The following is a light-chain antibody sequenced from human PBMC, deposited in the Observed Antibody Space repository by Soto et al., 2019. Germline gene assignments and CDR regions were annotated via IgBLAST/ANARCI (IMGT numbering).Light chain of an antibody. CDR3: QQRSNWPLT. V-gene: IGKV3-11*01. Sequence: EIVLTQSPATLSLSPGERATLSCRASQSVSSHLAWYQQKPGQAPRLLIYDASNRATGIPARFSGSGSGTDFNLTISSLAPEDFAVYYCQQRSNWPLTFGGGTEVEIK. J-gene: IGKJ4*01. CDR2: DAS. CDR1: QSVSSH.